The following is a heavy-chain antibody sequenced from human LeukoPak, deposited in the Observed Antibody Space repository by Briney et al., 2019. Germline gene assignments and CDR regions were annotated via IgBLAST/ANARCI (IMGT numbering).Heavy chain of an antibody. CDR1: GFTVSSNY. Sequence: GGSLRLSCAASGFTVSSNYMSWVRQAPGKGLEWVSVIYSGGSTYYADSVKGRFTISRDNSKNTLYLQMNSLRPEDTAVYYCAKDRNRLLDYWGQGTLVTVSS. D-gene: IGHD3-22*01. CDR3: AKDRNRLLDY. V-gene: IGHV3-66*01. J-gene: IGHJ4*02. CDR2: IYSGGST.